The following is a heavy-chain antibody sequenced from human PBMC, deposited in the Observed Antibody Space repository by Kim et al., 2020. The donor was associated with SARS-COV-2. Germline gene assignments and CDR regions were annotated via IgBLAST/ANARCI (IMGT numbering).Heavy chain of an antibody. Sequence: GSLRLSCAASGFTFSTYAMHWVRQAPGKGLEWVAVISYEGSNKYYADSVKGRFTISRDNSKNTLYLQVNSLRAEDTAVYYCAREGNGDYFDYWGQGTLVAFSS. CDR2: ISYEGSNK. CDR3: AREGNGDYFDY. V-gene: IGHV3-30*04. D-gene: IGHD2-8*01. J-gene: IGHJ4*02. CDR1: GFTFSTYA.